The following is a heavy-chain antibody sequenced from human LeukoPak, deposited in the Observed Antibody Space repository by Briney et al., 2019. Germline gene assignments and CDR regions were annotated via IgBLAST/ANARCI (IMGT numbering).Heavy chain of an antibody. D-gene: IGHD3-3*01. CDR3: AKDGDFWSGYYFRRFYFDY. Sequence: GGSLRLSCAASGFTFSSYGMHWVRQAPGKGLEWVAFIRYDGSNKYYADSVKGRFTISRDNSKNTLYLQTNSLRAEDTAVYYCAKDGDFWSGYYFRRFYFDYWGQGTLVTVSS. CDR1: GFTFSSYG. V-gene: IGHV3-30*02. CDR2: IRYDGSNK. J-gene: IGHJ4*02.